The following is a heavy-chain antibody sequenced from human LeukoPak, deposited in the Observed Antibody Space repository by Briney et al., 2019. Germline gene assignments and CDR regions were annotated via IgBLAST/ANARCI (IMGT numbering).Heavy chain of an antibody. J-gene: IGHJ6*02. V-gene: IGHV4-34*01. Sequence: SETLSLTCAVYGGSFSGYYWSWIRQPPGKGLEWIGEINHSGSTNYNPSLKSRVTMSVDTSKNQFSLKLSSVTAADTAVYYCARDDRPDSSGYYHYYGMDVWGQGTTVTVSS. CDR1: GGSFSGYY. CDR3: ARDDRPDSSGYYHYYGMDV. D-gene: IGHD3-22*01. CDR2: INHSGST.